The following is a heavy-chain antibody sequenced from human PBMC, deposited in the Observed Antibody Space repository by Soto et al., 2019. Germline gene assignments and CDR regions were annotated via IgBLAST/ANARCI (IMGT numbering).Heavy chain of an antibody. CDR1: GFPFDSYC. V-gene: IGHV3-33*01. CDR2: IGFAGNNK. CDR3: SRDASGGDGPLDY. Sequence: PGGSLRLSCVASGFPFDSYCIHWVRRAPCKGLEWVATIGFAGNNKYYADSVKGRFTISRDNSKNTLYLQMNSLRAEYTAVYYCSRDASGGDGPLDYWGQGTLVTVSS. D-gene: IGHD2-21*02. J-gene: IGHJ4*02.